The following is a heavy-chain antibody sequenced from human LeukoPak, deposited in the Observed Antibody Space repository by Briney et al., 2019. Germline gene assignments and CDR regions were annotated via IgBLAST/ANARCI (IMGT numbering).Heavy chain of an antibody. CDR1: GFTFSSYA. CDR2: ISGSGGST. J-gene: IGHJ4*02. D-gene: IGHD4-17*01. V-gene: IGHV3-23*01. Sequence: GGSLRLSCAASGFTFSSYAMSWVRQAPGKGLEWVSAISGSGGSTYYADYVKGRFTISRDNSENTLYLQMNSLRAEDTAVYYCAKAFDYGARGGYFDYWGQGTLVTVSS. CDR3: AKAFDYGARGGYFDY.